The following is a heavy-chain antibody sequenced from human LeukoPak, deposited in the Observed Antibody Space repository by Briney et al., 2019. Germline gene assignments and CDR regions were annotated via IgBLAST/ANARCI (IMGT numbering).Heavy chain of an antibody. Sequence: PGGSLRLSCAASGFSFSSYAMNWVRQAPGKGLEWVSAISGSGGSTYYADSVKGRFTISRDNSKNTLYLQMNSLRAEDTAVYYCAKDKFRTAAYDAFDIWGQGTMVTVSS. CDR1: GFSFSSYA. D-gene: IGHD6-13*01. CDR3: AKDKFRTAAYDAFDI. J-gene: IGHJ3*02. CDR2: ISGSGGST. V-gene: IGHV3-23*01.